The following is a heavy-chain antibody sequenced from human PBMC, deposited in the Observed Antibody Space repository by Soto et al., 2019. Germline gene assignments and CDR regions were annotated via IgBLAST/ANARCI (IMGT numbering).Heavy chain of an antibody. V-gene: IGHV4-34*01. CDR3: AKGGRLRSPFGL. CDR1: GESFSDNH. Sequence: PSETLSLTCAVYGESFSDNHWSWIRQPPGKGLEWIGEVSHSGYTVYNPSLKGRVTISLGTSNNQFSLKLISATAADTAVYFCAKGGRLRSPFGLWGQGTLVTVSS. CDR2: VSHSGYT. J-gene: IGHJ4*02. D-gene: IGHD4-17*01.